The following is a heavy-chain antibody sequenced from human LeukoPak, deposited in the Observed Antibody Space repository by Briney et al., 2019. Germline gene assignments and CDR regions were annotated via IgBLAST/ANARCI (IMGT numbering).Heavy chain of an antibody. D-gene: IGHD6-13*01. CDR3: ARRAYSSSWYVGGYFDY. Sequence: SETLSLTCSVSGGSISSYYWNWIRQTPGKGLEWIGYIYYSGRTNYNPPLKSRVTISIDTTKNQFSLKLSSVTAADTAVYYCARRAYSSSWYVGGYFDYWGQGTLVTVSS. CDR1: GGSISSYY. CDR2: IYYSGRT. V-gene: IGHV4-59*12. J-gene: IGHJ4*02.